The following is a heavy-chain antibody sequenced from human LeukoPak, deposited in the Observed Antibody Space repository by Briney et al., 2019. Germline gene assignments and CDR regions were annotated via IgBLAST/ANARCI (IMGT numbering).Heavy chain of an antibody. CDR1: GFTFSGSA. J-gene: IGHJ4*02. D-gene: IGHD2-21*01. Sequence: HPGGSLRLSCAASGFTFSGSAMHWVRQASGKGLEWVGRIRSKSNNYATAYAASVNGRFNISRDDSKNMAYLKMNSLKTEDTAVYYCTRLYCGGGYCYYFDYWGQGTLVTVSS. CDR3: TRLYCGGGYCYYFDY. V-gene: IGHV3-73*01. CDR2: IRSKSNNYAT.